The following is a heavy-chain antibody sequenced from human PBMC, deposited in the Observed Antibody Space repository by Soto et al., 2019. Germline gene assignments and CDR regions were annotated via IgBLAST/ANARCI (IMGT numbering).Heavy chain of an antibody. V-gene: IGHV1-2*02. CDR1: GYIFTGYH. D-gene: IGHD3-9*01. Sequence: ASVKVSCKASGYIFTGYHIHWVRQAPGRGLEWMGWINPNSGDTEYTQNFQGRVTMTRDTSFNLVYMEMSGLMSDDTAVYYCARDARGTRGFDEMDIWGQGTTVTVSS. CDR3: ARDARGTRGFDEMDI. CDR2: INPNSGDT. J-gene: IGHJ6*02.